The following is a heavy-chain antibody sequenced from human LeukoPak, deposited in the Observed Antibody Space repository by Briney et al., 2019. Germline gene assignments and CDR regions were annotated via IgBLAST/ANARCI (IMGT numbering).Heavy chain of an antibody. CDR2: ISAYNGNT. CDR1: GYTFTSYG. D-gene: IGHD1-26*01. V-gene: IGHV1-18*01. CDR3: ASTYSGSYYGWVDY. Sequence: PGASVKVSCKASGYTFTSYGISWVRQAPGQGLEWMGWISAYNGNTNYAQKLQGRVTMTTDTSTSTAYMELRSLRSEDTAVYYCASTYSGSYYGWVDYWGQGTLVTVSS. J-gene: IGHJ4*02.